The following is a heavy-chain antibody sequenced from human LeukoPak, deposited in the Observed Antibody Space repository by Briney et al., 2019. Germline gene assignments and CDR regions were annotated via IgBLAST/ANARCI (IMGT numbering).Heavy chain of an antibody. CDR1: GGSISSYY. D-gene: IGHD3-10*01. J-gene: IGHJ4*02. V-gene: IGHV4-59*12. CDR2: IYYSGST. Sequence: PSETLSLTCTVSGGSISSYYWSWIRQPPGKGLEWIGYIYYSGSTYYNPSLKSRITMSIDTSKNQFSLKVSSVTAADTAVYYCASIRYYYGSGSFDYWGQGTLVTVSS. CDR3: ASIRYYYGSGSFDY.